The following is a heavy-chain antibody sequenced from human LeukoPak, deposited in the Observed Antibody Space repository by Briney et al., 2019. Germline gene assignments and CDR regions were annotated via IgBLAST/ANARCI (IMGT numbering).Heavy chain of an antibody. D-gene: IGHD4-23*01. CDR1: GFTFDDYA. J-gene: IGHJ4*02. Sequence: GGSLRLSCAASGFTFDDYAMHWVRQAPGKGLEWVSGISWNSGSIGYADSVKGRFTISRDNAKNSLCLQMNSLRAEDMALYYCAKGSLSTVVTPPYFDYWGQGTLVTVSS. V-gene: IGHV3-9*03. CDR3: AKGSLSTVVTPPYFDY. CDR2: ISWNSGSI.